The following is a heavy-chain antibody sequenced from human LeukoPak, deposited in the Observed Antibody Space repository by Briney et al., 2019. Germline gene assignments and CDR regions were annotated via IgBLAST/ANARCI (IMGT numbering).Heavy chain of an antibody. D-gene: IGHD2-15*01. Sequence: GGSLRLSCAAFGFTFSSYGMNWVRQAPGKGLEWVSYISSSSSTIYYADSVKGQFTISRDNAKNSLYLQMNSLRDEDTAVYYCARARTHLRYCSGGSCYFDYWGQGTLVTVSS. J-gene: IGHJ4*02. CDR1: GFTFSSYG. V-gene: IGHV3-48*02. CDR3: ARARTHLRYCSGGSCYFDY. CDR2: ISSSSSTI.